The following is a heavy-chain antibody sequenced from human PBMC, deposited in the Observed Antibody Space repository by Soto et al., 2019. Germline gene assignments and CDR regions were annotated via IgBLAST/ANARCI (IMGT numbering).Heavy chain of an antibody. J-gene: IGHJ5*02. D-gene: IGHD3-22*01. CDR2: ISYDGSNK. Sequence: PGGSLRLSCAASGFTFSSYAMHWVRQAPGKGLDWVAVISYDGSNKYYADSVKGRFTISRDNSKNTLYLQMNSLRAEDTAVYYCARDHGIESRSGYKYNWFDPWGQGTLVTVSS. CDR1: GFTFSSYA. CDR3: ARDHGIESRSGYKYNWFDP. V-gene: IGHV3-30-3*01.